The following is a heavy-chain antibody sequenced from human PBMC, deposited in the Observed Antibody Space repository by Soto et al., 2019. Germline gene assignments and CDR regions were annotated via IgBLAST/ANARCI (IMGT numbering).Heavy chain of an antibody. V-gene: IGHV1-8*01. CDR2: MNPNSGNT. CDR1: GYTFTSYD. Sequence: QVQLVQSGAEVKKPGASVKVSCKASGYTFTSYDINWVRQATGQGLEWMGWMNPNSGNTAYAPKSLGRSTMTRTTSISTAYMELSSLRSEATAVYYCARERTRGFDPWGQGTLVTVSS. CDR3: ARERTRGFDP. J-gene: IGHJ5*02.